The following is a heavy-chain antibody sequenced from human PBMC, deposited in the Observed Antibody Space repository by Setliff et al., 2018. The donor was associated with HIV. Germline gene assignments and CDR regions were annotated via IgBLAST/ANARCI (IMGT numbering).Heavy chain of an antibody. CDR1: GYTFTGYY. Sequence: GASVKVSCKASGYTFTGYYMHWVRQAPGQGLEWMGWINPNSGGTNYAQMFQGRVTMTRDTSINTAYMEVSRLTSDDTAVYYCARGGGYDRSGYYPFDYWGQGTPVTVSS. CDR3: ARGGGYDRSGYYPFDY. CDR2: INPNSGGT. V-gene: IGHV1-2*02. J-gene: IGHJ4*02. D-gene: IGHD3-22*01.